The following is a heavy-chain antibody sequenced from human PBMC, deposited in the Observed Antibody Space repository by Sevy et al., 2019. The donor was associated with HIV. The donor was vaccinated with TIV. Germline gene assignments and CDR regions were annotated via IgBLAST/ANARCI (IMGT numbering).Heavy chain of an antibody. D-gene: IGHD6-19*01. Sequence: SDTLSLTCTVSGGSISSYYWSWIRQPPGKGLEWIGYIYYSGSTNYNPSLKSRVTISVDTSKNQFSLKLSSVTAADTAVYYCARETGYSSGWYRAYYFDYWGQGTLVTVSS. CDR1: GGSISSYY. CDR2: IYYSGST. V-gene: IGHV4-59*01. CDR3: ARETGYSSGWYRAYYFDY. J-gene: IGHJ4*02.